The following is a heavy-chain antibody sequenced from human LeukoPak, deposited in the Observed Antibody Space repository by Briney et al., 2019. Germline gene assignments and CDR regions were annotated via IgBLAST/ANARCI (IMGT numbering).Heavy chain of an antibody. Sequence: ASVKVSCKASGYTFTGYYMHWVRQATGQGLEWMGWMNPNSGNTGYAQKFQGRVTVTRNTSISTAYMELSGLRSEDTAVYYCARDYYGSRSSSFDPWGQGTLVTVSS. J-gene: IGHJ5*02. CDR1: GYTFTGYY. V-gene: IGHV1-8*02. CDR2: MNPNSGNT. CDR3: ARDYYGSRSSSFDP. D-gene: IGHD3-10*01.